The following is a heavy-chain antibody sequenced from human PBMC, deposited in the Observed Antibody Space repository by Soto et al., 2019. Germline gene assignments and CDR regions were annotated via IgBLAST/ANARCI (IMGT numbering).Heavy chain of an antibody. CDR1: GFTFNNFA. D-gene: IGHD2-15*01. CDR2: IWYDGSEK. J-gene: IGHJ4*01. Sequence: QVLLVESGGGVVQPGRSLRLSCEASGFTFNNFAMHWVRQAPGKGLEWVAVIWYDGSEKYYADSVKGRFTISRAKSKNTRYLKMNSLRVEDSAVYYCARCSGGSCYGLGVFDCWGHGTLVTVSS. V-gene: IGHV3-33*01. CDR3: ARCSGGSCYGLGVFDC.